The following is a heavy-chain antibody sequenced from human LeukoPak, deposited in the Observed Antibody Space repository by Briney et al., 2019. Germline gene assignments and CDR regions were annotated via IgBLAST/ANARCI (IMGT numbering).Heavy chain of an antibody. CDR3: AREKSSGWYL. V-gene: IGHV4-39*07. CDR1: GGSISSSSYY. D-gene: IGHD6-19*01. J-gene: IGHJ4*02. CDR2: IYYSGST. Sequence: PSETLSLTCTVSGGSISSSSYYWGWIRQPPGKGLEWIGSIYYSGSTYYNPSLKSRVTISVDTSKNQFSLKLSSVTAADTAVYYCAREKSSGWYLWGQGTLVTVSS.